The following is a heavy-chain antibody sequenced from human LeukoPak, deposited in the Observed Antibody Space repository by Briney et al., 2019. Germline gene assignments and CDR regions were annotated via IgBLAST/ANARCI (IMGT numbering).Heavy chain of an antibody. V-gene: IGHV3-23*01. Sequence: PGGSLRLSCAASGFTFSSYAMSWVRQAPGKGLEWVSAISGSGGSTYYADSVKGRFTISRDNSKNTLYMQMNSLRAEDTAVYYCAKKTSDSYYDISAYISFDYWGQGTLVTVSS. J-gene: IGHJ4*02. CDR3: AKKTSDSYYDISAYISFDY. CDR1: GFTFSSYA. D-gene: IGHD3-22*01. CDR2: ISGSGGST.